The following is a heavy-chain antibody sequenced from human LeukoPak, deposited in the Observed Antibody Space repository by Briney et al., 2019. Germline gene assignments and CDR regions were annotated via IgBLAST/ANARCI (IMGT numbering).Heavy chain of an antibody. V-gene: IGHV4-4*02. CDR2: VHLNGRS. CDR1: GGSISATNW. CDR3: SRENGAFSPFGY. J-gene: IGHJ4*02. Sequence: PSGTLSLTCDVSGGSISATNWWTWVRQPPGGGLEWIGEVHLNGRSHYNPSLKSRVTMALDKSKNHLSLNLTSVTAADTAVYYCSRENGAFSPFGYWGQGTLVTVPS. D-gene: IGHD2-8*01.